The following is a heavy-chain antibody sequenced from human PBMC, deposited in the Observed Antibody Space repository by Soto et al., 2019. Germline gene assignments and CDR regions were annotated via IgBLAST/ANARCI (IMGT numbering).Heavy chain of an antibody. CDR1: GFTVSSNY. V-gene: IGHV3-53*01. CDR2: IYSGGST. CDR3: ARENYYGGSSYYHNWFDP. Sequence: GGSLRLSCAASGFTVSSNYMSWVRQAPGKGLEWVSVIYSGGSTYYADSVKGRFTISRDNAKNTLYLQMNSQRAADTAVYYCARENYYGGSSYYHNWFDPGGQGTMVTVSS. D-gene: IGHD3-22*01. J-gene: IGHJ5*02.